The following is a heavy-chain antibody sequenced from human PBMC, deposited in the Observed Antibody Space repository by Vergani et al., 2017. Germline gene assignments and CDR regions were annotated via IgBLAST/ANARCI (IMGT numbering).Heavy chain of an antibody. D-gene: IGHD3-10*01. CDR2: IYYSGST. CDR1: GGSISSGGYY. V-gene: IGHV4-31*03. CDR3: ARASSRELLTFDY. J-gene: IGHJ4*02. Sequence: QVQLQESGPGLVKPSQTLSLTCTVSGGSISSGGYYWSWIRPHPGKGLEWIGYIYYSGSTYYNPSLKSRVTISVDTSKNQFSLKLSAVTAADTAVYYCARASSRELLTFDYWGQGTLVTVSS.